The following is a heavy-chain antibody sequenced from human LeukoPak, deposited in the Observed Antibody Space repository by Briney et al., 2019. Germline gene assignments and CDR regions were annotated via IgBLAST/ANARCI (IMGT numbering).Heavy chain of an antibody. CDR3: AKGDPVLLWFGELSYGMDV. V-gene: IGHV3-7*03. CDR2: IKQDGSEK. CDR1: GFTFSSYW. D-gene: IGHD3-10*01. Sequence: GGSLRLSCAASGFTFSSYWMSWVRQAPGKGLEWAANIKQDGSEKYYVDSVKGRFTISRDNAKNSLYLQMNSLRAEDTALYYCAKGDPVLLWFGELSYGMDVWGQGTTVTVSS. J-gene: IGHJ6*02.